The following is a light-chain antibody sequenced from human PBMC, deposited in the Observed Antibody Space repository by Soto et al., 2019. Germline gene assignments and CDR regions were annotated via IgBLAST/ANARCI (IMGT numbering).Light chain of an antibody. Sequence: DIVMTQSPDSLAVSLGERATINCKSSQSVLYSSNNKNYLALYQQKPGQPPKLLIYWASTRESGVPDRFSGSGSGTDFTLTISSLQAEDVAVYYCQQYYSTPPSYTFGQGTKLEIK. CDR1: QSVLYSSNNKNY. J-gene: IGKJ2*01. V-gene: IGKV4-1*01. CDR3: QQYYSTPPSYT. CDR2: WAS.